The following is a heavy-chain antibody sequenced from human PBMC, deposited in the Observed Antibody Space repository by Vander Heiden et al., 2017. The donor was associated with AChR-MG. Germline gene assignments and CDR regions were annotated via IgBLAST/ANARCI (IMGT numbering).Heavy chain of an antibody. Sequence: EVQLLESGGGLVQPGGSLRLSCAASGCTFSSYAMSWVRQAPGKGLEWVSAISGSGGSTYYADSVKGRFTISRDNSKNTLYLQMNSLRAEDTAVYYCAKEGCSSTSCYVVSYNWFDPWGQGTLVTVSS. V-gene: IGHV3-23*01. CDR2: ISGSGGST. D-gene: IGHD2-2*01. CDR3: AKEGCSSTSCYVVSYNWFDP. CDR1: GCTFSSYA. J-gene: IGHJ5*02.